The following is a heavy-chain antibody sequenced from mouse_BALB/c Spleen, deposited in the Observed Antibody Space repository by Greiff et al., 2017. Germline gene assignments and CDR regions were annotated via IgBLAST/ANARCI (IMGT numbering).Heavy chain of an antibody. CDR2: ISSGSSTI. CDR1: GFTFSSFG. J-gene: IGHJ3*01. D-gene: IGHD1-1*01. V-gene: IGHV5-17*02. CDR3: ARSGFYGSSSLGSY. Sequence: VQLKESGGGLVQPGGSRKLSCAASGFTFSSFGMHWVRQAPEKGLEWVAYISSGSSTIYYADTVKGRFTISRDNPKNTLFLQMTSLRSEDTAMYYCARSGFYGSSSLGSYWGQGTLVTVSA.